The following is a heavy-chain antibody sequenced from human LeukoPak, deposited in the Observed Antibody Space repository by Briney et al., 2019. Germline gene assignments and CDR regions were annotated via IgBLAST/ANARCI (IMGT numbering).Heavy chain of an antibody. V-gene: IGHV4-59*01. D-gene: IGHD6-13*01. CDR2: IYYSGST. CDR1: GASISSYY. J-gene: IGHJ4*02. CDR3: ARVGGGQQLVASPLYYFDY. Sequence: PSETLSLTCTVSGASISSYYWSWVRQPPGKGLEWIGYIYYSGSTKYNPSLKSRVTISVDTSKNQFSLKLSSVTAADTAVYYCARVGGGQQLVASPLYYFDYWGQGTLVTVSS.